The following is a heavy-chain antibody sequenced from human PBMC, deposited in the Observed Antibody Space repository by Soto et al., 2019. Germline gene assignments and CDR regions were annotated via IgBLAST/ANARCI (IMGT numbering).Heavy chain of an antibody. CDR2: TCVTGAT. D-gene: IGHD3-10*01. J-gene: IGHJ6*02. CDR1: GEALGSGHSY. CDR3: ARGRSDSAGSSFGRRMDV. Sequence: QVQLQESGPGLVKSSETLSLICFVSGEALGSGHSYWNWIRQAPGKGLEWIGQTCVTGATKYSASRKSRATMSVDTSKSKISLTLTSVTAADSATYVCARGRSDSAGSSFGRRMDVWGQGTTVTVSS. V-gene: IGHV4-61*01.